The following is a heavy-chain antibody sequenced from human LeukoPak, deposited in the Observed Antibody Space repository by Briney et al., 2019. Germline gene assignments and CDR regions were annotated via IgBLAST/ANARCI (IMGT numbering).Heavy chain of an antibody. CDR1: GGTFRSNA. V-gene: IGHV1-69*13. CDR3: AIFQGTYGDNDNDC. D-gene: IGHD4-17*01. CDR2: IIPMIDTP. Sequence: GASVKVSCKASGGTFRSNAINWVRQAPGKGLEWMGGIIPMIDTPKYAQRFQGRVTITADDSTSTSYMVVSSLRSEDTAVYYCAIFQGTYGDNDNDCWGQGTLVTVSS. J-gene: IGHJ4*02.